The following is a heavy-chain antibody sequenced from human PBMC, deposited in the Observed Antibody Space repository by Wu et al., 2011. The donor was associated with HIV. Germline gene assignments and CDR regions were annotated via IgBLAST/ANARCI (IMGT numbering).Heavy chain of an antibody. CDR2: PLFGAT. CDR3: ARAPNPGRYFDL. D-gene: IGHD2-8*01. V-gene: IGHV1-69*06. Sequence: PLFGATDYAQKFQGRITISADTSTTTVYMDLSSLRSEDTAVYFCARAPNPGRYFDLWGRGTLVTVSS. J-gene: IGHJ2*01.